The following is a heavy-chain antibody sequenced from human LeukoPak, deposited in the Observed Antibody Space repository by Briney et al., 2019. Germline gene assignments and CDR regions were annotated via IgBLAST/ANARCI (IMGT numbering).Heavy chain of an antibody. Sequence: SETLSLTCTVSGGSISGTYYWSWIRQPPGKGLEWIGYIYYSGTTDSNPSLKSRVTISLDTSKNQFSLNLSSVTAADTAVYYCARDRRGYGDYVVDYWGQGTLVTVSS. V-gene: IGHV4-59*12. CDR2: IYYSGTT. J-gene: IGHJ4*02. CDR1: GGSISGTYY. CDR3: ARDRRGYGDYVVDY. D-gene: IGHD4-17*01.